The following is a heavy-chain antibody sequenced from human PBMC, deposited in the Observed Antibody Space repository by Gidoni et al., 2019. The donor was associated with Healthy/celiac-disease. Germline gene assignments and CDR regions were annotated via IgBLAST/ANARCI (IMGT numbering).Heavy chain of an antibody. CDR3: ARGGDDYGDYYFDY. J-gene: IGHJ4*02. CDR1: CGSISSGDYY. D-gene: IGHD4-17*01. CDR2: IYYSGST. Sequence: QVYLQVSGPGPATPSETLCPSCPVSCGSISSGDYYWSWIRQPPGKGLEWTGYIYYSGSTYYNPSLKSRVTISVDTSKNQFSLKLSSVTAADTAVYYCARGGDDYGDYYFDYWGQGTLVTVSS. V-gene: IGHV4-30-4*01.